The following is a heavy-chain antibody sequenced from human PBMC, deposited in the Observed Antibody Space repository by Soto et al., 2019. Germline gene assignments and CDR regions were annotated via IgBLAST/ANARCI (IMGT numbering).Heavy chain of an antibody. CDR3: ARNRRETGDFDY. V-gene: IGHV1-8*02. CDR2: MNPYNGDT. D-gene: IGHD7-27*01. J-gene: IGHJ4*02. CDR1: GYTFTTYD. Sequence: QVQLVQSGAEVKKPGASVKVSCKASGYTFTTYDVNWMRQATGQGPEWLGWMNPYNGDTGYAQKFQGRVTLPRDTSMNTAYLDLSSLTYGDTAVYYCARNRRETGDFDYWGQGTLVTVSS.